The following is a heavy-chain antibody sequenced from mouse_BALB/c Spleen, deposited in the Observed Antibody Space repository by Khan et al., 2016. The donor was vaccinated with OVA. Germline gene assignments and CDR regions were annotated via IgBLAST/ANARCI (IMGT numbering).Heavy chain of an antibody. Sequence: EVELVESGGGLVQPGGSRKLSCAASGFTFSDYGMAWVRQAPGKGPEWVAFVSSLAYNFYYADTVTGRFTISRENAKNTLYLEMSSLRSEDTAMYYCARGGKGGFAYWGQVTLVTVSA. CDR3: ARGGKGGFAY. CDR2: VSSLAYNF. V-gene: IGHV5-15*02. CDR1: GFTFSDYG. J-gene: IGHJ3*01.